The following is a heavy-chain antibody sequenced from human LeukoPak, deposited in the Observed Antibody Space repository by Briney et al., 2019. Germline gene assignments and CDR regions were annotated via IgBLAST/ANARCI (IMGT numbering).Heavy chain of an antibody. Sequence: QPGRSLRLSCVASGFTFNSYTTHWVRQAPGKGLEWVALISYDGSEKNYADSVKGRFTVSRGNSKNTLYLQMNSLRAEDTAVYYCAREDYDSSGYYYVEGSWFDPWGQGTLVTVSS. CDR1: GFTFNSYT. V-gene: IGHV3-30*04. CDR3: AREDYDSSGYYYVEGSWFDP. J-gene: IGHJ5*02. CDR2: ISYDGSEK. D-gene: IGHD3-22*01.